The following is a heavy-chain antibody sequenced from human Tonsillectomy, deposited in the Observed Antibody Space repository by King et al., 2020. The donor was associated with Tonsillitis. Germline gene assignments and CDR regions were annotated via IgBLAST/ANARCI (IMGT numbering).Heavy chain of an antibody. V-gene: IGHV3-15*01. CDR3: TTLLNYDILTGDYFDY. CDR2: IRSKTDGGTT. Sequence: VQLVESGGGLVKPGGSLRLSCVASGFTFSKAWMSWVRQAPGKGLEWVGRIRSKTDGGTTDYVAPVKGRSTISRDDSKNTVYLQMNSLKTEETAVYYCTTLLNYDILTGDYFDYWGQGTLVTVSS. CDR1: GFTFSKAW. D-gene: IGHD3-9*01. J-gene: IGHJ4*02.